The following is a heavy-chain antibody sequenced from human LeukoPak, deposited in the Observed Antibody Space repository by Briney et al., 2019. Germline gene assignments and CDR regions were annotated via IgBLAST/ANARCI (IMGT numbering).Heavy chain of an antibody. Sequence: ASVKVSCKASGYTFTSYDFNWVRQATGQGLEWMGWMNSNSGNTGYAQKFQGRVTMTRNTSISTAYMELSSLRSEDTAVYYCARVPFGSDYDYWGQGTLVTVSS. V-gene: IGHV1-8*01. CDR3: ARVPFGSDYDY. CDR2: MNSNSGNT. D-gene: IGHD1-26*01. CDR1: GYTFTSYD. J-gene: IGHJ4*02.